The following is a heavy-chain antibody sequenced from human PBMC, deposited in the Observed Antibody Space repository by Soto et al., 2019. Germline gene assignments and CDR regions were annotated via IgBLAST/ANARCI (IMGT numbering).Heavy chain of an antibody. Sequence: PSETLSLTCTVSGGSISSSSYYWGWIRQPPGKGLEWIGSIYYSGSTYYNPSLKSRVTISVDTSKNQFSLKLSSVTAADTAVYYCARTGLYYDILTGYGPPMDVWGQGTTVTVSS. J-gene: IGHJ6*02. V-gene: IGHV4-39*01. CDR1: GGSISSSSYY. CDR3: ARTGLYYDILTGYGPPMDV. D-gene: IGHD3-9*01. CDR2: IYYSGST.